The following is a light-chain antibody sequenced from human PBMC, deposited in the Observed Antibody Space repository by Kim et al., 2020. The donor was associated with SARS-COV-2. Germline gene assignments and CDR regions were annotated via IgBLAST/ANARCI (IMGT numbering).Light chain of an antibody. CDR1: QSVSGSN. J-gene: IGKJ2*01. Sequence: EIVLTQSPGTLSLSPGERATLSCRASQSVSGSNLAWYQQKPGQAPRLLIYGASSRSTGIPDRFSGSGSGTDFILTISRLEPEDFAVYYCQHYGIAPPYTLGQGTKLEI. CDR3: QHYGIAPPYT. CDR2: GAS. V-gene: IGKV3-20*01.